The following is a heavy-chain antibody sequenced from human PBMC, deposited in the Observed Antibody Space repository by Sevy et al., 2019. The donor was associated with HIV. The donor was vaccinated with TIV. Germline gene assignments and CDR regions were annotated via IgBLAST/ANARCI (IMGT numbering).Heavy chain of an antibody. CDR2: IYRDGIV. CDR3: ARRGLGGPDI. Sequence: SETLSLTCTLSGGSFSDYYWTWIRQSPGKGLEWIGYIYRDGIVDYNPSLKSRVSILKDRSRSQLSLRLSSLTAADTAVYYCARRGLGGPDIWGPGTMVTVSS. V-gene: IGHV4-59*01. CDR1: GGSFSDYY. D-gene: IGHD6-25*01. J-gene: IGHJ3*02.